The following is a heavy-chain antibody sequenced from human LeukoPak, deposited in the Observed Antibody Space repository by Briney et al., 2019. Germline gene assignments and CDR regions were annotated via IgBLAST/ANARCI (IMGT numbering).Heavy chain of an antibody. J-gene: IGHJ3*02. V-gene: IGHV1-69*05. CDR2: IIPIFGTA. D-gene: IGHD2-2*01. CDR3: ARDSRTDDAFDI. Sequence: ASVTVSFTASGGTFISYAISWVRQAPGQGLEWMGGIIPIFGTANYAQKFQGRVTITTDESTSTAYMELSSLRSEDTAVYYCARDSRTDDAFDIWGQGTMVTVSS. CDR1: GGTFISYA.